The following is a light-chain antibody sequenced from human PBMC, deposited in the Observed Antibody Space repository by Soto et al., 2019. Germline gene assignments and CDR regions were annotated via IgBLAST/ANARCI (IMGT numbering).Light chain of an antibody. CDR3: LQYNNWPT. CDR1: QSVSSG. J-gene: IGKJ1*01. Sequence: EIVMTQSPATLSVSPGERATLSCRASQSVSSGLAWYQQKPGQAPRLLIYATSSRATGVPARFSGSGSGTEFTITISSLQSEDFAVYYCLQYNNWPTFGQGTKVEIK. V-gene: IGKV3-15*01. CDR2: ATS.